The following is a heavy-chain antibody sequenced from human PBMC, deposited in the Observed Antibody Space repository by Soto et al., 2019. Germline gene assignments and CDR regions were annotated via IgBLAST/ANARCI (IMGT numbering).Heavy chain of an antibody. CDR2: IRSKANSYAT. D-gene: IGHD1-26*01. CDR1: GFTFSGSA. CDR3: RFSVSSGRSDFDY. V-gene: IGHV3-73*01. Sequence: SGGSLRLSCAASGFTFSGSAMHWVRQASGKGLEWVGRIRSKANSYATAYAASVKGRFTISRDDSKNTAYLQMNSLKTEDTAVYYCRFSVSSGRSDFDYWGQGTLVTVSS. J-gene: IGHJ4*02.